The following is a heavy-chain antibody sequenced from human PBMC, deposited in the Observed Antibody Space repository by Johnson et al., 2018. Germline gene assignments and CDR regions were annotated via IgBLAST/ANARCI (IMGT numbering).Heavy chain of an antibody. CDR2: IYSGGST. J-gene: IGHJ1*01. V-gene: IGHV3-66*02. CDR3: AKRGYCSSTSCEEYFQH. D-gene: IGHD2-2*01. Sequence: EVQLVESGGGLVQPGGSLRLSCAASGFTFSRNYMSWVRQAPGKGLEWVSVIYSGGSTYYADSVKGRFTISRTNSKNTLDLQMNSPRAEDTAVYYCAKRGYCSSTSCEEYFQHWGQGTLVTVSS. CDR1: GFTFSRNY.